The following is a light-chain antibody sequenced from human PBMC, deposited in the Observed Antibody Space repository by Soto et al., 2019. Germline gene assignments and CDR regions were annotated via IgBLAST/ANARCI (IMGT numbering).Light chain of an antibody. CDR1: QSVSGRS. J-gene: IGKJ1*01. V-gene: IGKV3-20*01. Sequence: EIVLTQSPGTLSLSPGERATLSCRASQSVSGRSLAWYQQKPGQAPRLLISDASNRAADIPDRFSGSGSGTDFTLTINRLEPEDFAVYYCQQYAGSPRTFGQGTKVDIK. CDR2: DAS. CDR3: QQYAGSPRT.